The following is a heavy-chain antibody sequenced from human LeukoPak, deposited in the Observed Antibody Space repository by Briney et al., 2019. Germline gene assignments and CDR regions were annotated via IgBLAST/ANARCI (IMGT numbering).Heavy chain of an antibody. D-gene: IGHD2-2*01. Sequence: GGSLRLSCAASGFSFSNSGMHWVRQAPGKGLEWVAVISYDGDSKYYADSVKGRFTISRDNFKNTLYLQMTSLRAEDTAAYYCASCLAYCSMTRLGNDAFDIWGQGTKVTVSS. CDR3: ASCLAYCSMTRLGNDAFDI. CDR1: GFSFSNSG. V-gene: IGHV3-30*19. J-gene: IGHJ3*02. CDR2: ISYDGDSK.